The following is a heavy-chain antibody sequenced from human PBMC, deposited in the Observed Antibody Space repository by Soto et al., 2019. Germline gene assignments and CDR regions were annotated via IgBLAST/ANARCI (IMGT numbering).Heavy chain of an antibody. Sequence: GGSLRLSCAASGFTFRNYNMNWVRQAPGKGLEWLSYISGASGTIYYADSVKGRFTISRDNAKNSLYLQMNNLRAEDTATYYYVKDKKYDILSAWDALDIWGHGTLVTV. CDR3: VKDKKYDILSAWDALDI. CDR2: ISGASGTI. V-gene: IGHV3-48*04. J-gene: IGHJ3*02. CDR1: GFTFRNYN. D-gene: IGHD3-9*01.